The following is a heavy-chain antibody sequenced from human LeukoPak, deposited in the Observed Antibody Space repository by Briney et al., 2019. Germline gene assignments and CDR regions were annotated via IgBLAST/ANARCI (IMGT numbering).Heavy chain of an antibody. D-gene: IGHD5-18*01. CDR2: IDPSDSYT. CDR1: GYSFTSYW. Sequence: GESLRISCKCSGYSFTSYWISWVRQMPGKGLEWMGRIDPSDSYTNYSPSFQGHVTISADKSISTAYLQWSSLKASDTAMYYCPRHGLGYRYFDYWGQGTLVTVSS. V-gene: IGHV5-10-1*01. J-gene: IGHJ4*02. CDR3: PRHGLGYRYFDY.